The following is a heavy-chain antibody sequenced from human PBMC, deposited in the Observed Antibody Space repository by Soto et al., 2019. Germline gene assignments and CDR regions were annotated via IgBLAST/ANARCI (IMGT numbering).Heavy chain of an antibody. J-gene: IGHJ5*02. V-gene: IGHV1-18*04. CDR2: ISAYNGNT. Sequence: ASVKVSCKASGYTFTSYGISWVRQAPGQGLEWMGWISAYNGNTNYAQKLQGRVTMTTDTSTSTAYMELGSLRSDDTAVYYCARDRAAAGIGYNWFDPWGQGTLVTVSS. CDR3: ARDRAAAGIGYNWFDP. CDR1: GYTFTSYG. D-gene: IGHD6-13*01.